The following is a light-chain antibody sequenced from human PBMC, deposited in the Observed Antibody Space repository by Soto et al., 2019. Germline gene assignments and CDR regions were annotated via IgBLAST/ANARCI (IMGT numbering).Light chain of an antibody. Sequence: DIHLTQSPSFLSASVGDRVTITCRASQGISSYLAWYQQKPGKAPNLLIYAASTLQSGVPSRFSGSGSGTEFTLTISSLQPEDFATYYCQQLHDYPITFGQGTRLEIE. V-gene: IGKV1-9*01. CDR1: QGISSY. J-gene: IGKJ5*01. CDR2: AAS. CDR3: QQLHDYPIT.